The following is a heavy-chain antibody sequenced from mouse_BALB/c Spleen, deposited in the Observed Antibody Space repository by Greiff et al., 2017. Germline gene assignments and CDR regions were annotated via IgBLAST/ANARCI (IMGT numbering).Heavy chain of an antibody. Sequence: LQQPGSELVRPGASVKLSCKASGYTFTSYWMHWVKQRHGQGLEWIGNIYPGSGSTNYDEKFKSKGTLTVDTSSSTAYMHLSSLTSEDSAVYYCTRNYGSSYGFAYWGQGTLVTVSA. CDR2: IYPGSGST. V-gene: IGHV1S22*01. D-gene: IGHD1-1*01. J-gene: IGHJ3*01. CDR1: GYTFTSYW. CDR3: TRNYGSSYGFAY.